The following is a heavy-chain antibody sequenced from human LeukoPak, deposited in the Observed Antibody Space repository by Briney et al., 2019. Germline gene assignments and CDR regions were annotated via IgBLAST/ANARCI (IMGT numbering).Heavy chain of an antibody. D-gene: IGHD4-11*01. CDR3: ARAWNDYSNKYFDY. CDR1: GGPISSSSYY. J-gene: IGHJ4*02. V-gene: IGHV4-39*07. CDR2: IYYSGST. Sequence: SETLSLTCTVSGGPISSSSYYWGWIRQPPGKGLEWIGSIYYSGSTYYNPSLKSRVTISVDTSKNQFSLKLSSVTAADTAVYYCARAWNDYSNKYFDYWGQGTLVTVSS.